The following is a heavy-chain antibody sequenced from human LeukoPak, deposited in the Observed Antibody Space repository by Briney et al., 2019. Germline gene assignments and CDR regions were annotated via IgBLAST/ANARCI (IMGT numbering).Heavy chain of an antibody. CDR1: GYTFTNYA. D-gene: IGHD3-10*01. CDR2: VNGGNVKA. J-gene: IGHJ4*02. Sequence: ASVKVSCKASGYTFTNYAIHWVRQAPGQRLEWMGWVNGGNVKAKYLQKFEGRVTITRDTSASTGYMELSSLRSEDTAVYFCARSSGSHYFDHWGQGTLVTVSS. V-gene: IGHV1-3*01. CDR3: ARSSGSHYFDH.